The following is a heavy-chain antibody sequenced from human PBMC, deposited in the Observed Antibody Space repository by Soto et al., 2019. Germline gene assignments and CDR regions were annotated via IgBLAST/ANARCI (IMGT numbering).Heavy chain of an antibody. CDR1: GFTFSSYA. CDR3: AKSATHRPVPAAICFDH. J-gene: IGHJ4*02. D-gene: IGHD2-2*02. CDR2: ISGSGGST. Sequence: EVQLLESGGGLVQPGGSLRLSCAASGFTFSSYAMSWVRQAPGKGLEWVSAISGSGGSTYYADSVKGRFTIPRNNSKNTLYQQKNSLRAEDTAEYYCAKSATHRPVPAAICFDHWGQGTLVTVSS. V-gene: IGHV3-23*01.